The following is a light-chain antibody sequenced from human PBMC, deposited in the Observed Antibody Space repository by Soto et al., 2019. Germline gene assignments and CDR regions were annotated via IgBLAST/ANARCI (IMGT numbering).Light chain of an antibody. CDR1: QTISSY. CDR2: TTS. CDR3: QHSYNAPFT. V-gene: IGKV1-39*01. Sequence: DIQMTQSPSSLSASVGDRVAITCRASQTISSYLNWYQQKPGKAPRLLIYTTSILQSGVPSRFSGSGSGTHFTLTISGMQPEDCATYYCQHSYNAPFTFGPGTKVEI. J-gene: IGKJ3*01.